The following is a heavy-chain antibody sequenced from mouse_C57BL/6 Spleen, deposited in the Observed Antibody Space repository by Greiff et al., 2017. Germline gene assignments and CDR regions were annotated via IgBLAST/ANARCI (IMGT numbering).Heavy chain of an antibody. CDR1: GYAFSSSW. CDR2: IYPGDGDT. V-gene: IGHV1-82*01. Sequence: QVQLQQPGPELVKPGASVKISCKASGYAFSSSWMNWVKQRPGQGLEWIGRIYPGDGDTNYNGKFKGKATLTADTSSSTAYMQLSSLTSEDSAVYFCARSSYYFDYWGQGTTLTVSS. J-gene: IGHJ2*01. CDR3: ARSSYYFDY.